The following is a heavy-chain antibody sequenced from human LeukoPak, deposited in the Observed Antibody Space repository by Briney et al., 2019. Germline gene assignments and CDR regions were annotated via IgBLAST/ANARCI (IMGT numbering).Heavy chain of an antibody. Sequence: GESLKISCKGSGYSFTSYWIGWVRQMPGKGLEWMGIIYPGDSDTRYSPSFQGQVTISADKSISTAYLQWSSLKASDTAMYYCARSSVVPVRNEGSGSPYSASFDYWGQGTLVTVSS. J-gene: IGHJ4*02. V-gene: IGHV5-51*01. D-gene: IGHD3-10*01. CDR1: GYSFTSYW. CDR3: ARSSVVPVRNEGSGSPYSASFDY. CDR2: IYPGDSDT.